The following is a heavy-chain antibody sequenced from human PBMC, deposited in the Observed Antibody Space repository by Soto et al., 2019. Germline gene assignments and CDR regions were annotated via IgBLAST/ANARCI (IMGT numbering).Heavy chain of an antibody. CDR2: ISAYNGNT. V-gene: IGHV1-18*04. Sequence: GASVKVSCKASGYTFTSYGISWVRQAPGQGLEWMGWISAYNGNTNYAQKLQGRVTMTTDTSTSTAYMELRSLRSDDTAVYYCAREGYYGSGSQYYYYGMDVWGQGTTVTVSS. D-gene: IGHD3-10*01. CDR1: GYTFTSYG. J-gene: IGHJ6*02. CDR3: AREGYYGSGSQYYYYGMDV.